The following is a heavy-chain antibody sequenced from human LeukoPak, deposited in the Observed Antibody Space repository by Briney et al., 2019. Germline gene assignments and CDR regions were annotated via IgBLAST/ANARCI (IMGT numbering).Heavy chain of an antibody. J-gene: IGHJ4*02. Sequence: SETLSLTCTVPGGSISSGGYYWSWIRQHPGKGLEWIGYIYYSGSTYYNPSLKSRVTISVDTSKNQFSLKLSSVTAADTAVYYCARARIAARPGSRSFDYWGQGTLVTVSS. CDR1: GGSISSGGYY. CDR3: ARARIAARPGSRSFDY. CDR2: IYYSGST. V-gene: IGHV4-31*03. D-gene: IGHD6-6*01.